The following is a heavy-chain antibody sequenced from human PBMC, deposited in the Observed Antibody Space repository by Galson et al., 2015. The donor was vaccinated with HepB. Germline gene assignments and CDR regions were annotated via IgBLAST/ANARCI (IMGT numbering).Heavy chain of an antibody. Sequence: SVKVSCKASGYTFTSYGISWVRQAPGQGLEWMGWISAYNGNTNYAQKLQGRVTMTTDTSTSTAYMELRSLRSNDTAVYYCAREGYSSGPTYAFDIWGQGTMVTVSS. CDR3: AREGYSSGPTYAFDI. V-gene: IGHV1-18*01. D-gene: IGHD3-22*01. CDR2: ISAYNGNT. J-gene: IGHJ3*02. CDR1: GYTFTSYG.